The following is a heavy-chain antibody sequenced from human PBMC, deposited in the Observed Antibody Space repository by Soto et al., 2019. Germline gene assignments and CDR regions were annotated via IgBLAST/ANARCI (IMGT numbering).Heavy chain of an antibody. CDR1: GGTFSSYA. CDR2: IIPIFGTA. CDR3: ARDPGYCSGGSCSSANWFDP. V-gene: IGHV1-69*01. Sequence: VQLVQSGAEVKKPGSSVKVSCKASGGTFSSYAISWVRQAPGQGLEWMGGIIPIFGTANYAQKFQGRVTITADESTSTAYMELSSLRSEDTAVYYCARDPGYCSGGSCSSANWFDPWGQGTLVTVSS. D-gene: IGHD2-15*01. J-gene: IGHJ5*02.